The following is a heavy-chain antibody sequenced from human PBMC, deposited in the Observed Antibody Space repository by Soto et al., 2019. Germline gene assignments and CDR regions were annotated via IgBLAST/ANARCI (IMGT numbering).Heavy chain of an antibody. D-gene: IGHD3-10*01. Sequence: SETLSLTCTVSGGSISSSSYYWGWIRQPPGKGLEWIGSIYYSGSTYYNPSLKSRVTISVDTSKNQFSLKLSSVTAADTAVYYCARHVFDSGRNHFDYWGQGTLVTVSS. CDR3: ARHVFDSGRNHFDY. V-gene: IGHV4-39*01. CDR1: GGSISSSSYY. CDR2: IYYSGST. J-gene: IGHJ4*02.